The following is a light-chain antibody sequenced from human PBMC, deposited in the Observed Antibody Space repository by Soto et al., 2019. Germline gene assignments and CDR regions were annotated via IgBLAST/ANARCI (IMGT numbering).Light chain of an antibody. CDR1: QSSSTY. V-gene: IGKV1-39*01. Sequence: DIQMTQSPSSLSASVGERVTITCRTSQSSSTYLNWYQQKPGKAPKLLIYAASNLQSGVPSRFSGSGSGTDFTLTISSLQPEDFATYYCQQSYRTPYTFGQGTKLEIK. J-gene: IGKJ2*01. CDR3: QQSYRTPYT. CDR2: AAS.